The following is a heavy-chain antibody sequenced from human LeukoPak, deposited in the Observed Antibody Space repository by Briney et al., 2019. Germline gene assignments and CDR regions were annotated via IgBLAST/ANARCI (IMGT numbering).Heavy chain of an antibody. Sequence: SVKVSCKASGGTFSSYAISWVRQAPGQGLEWMGRIIPILGIANYAQKFQGRVTITADKSTSTAYMELSSLRTEDTAVYYCARVDTAMVIDYWGQGTLVTVSS. CDR3: ARVDTAMVIDY. CDR1: GGTFSSYA. V-gene: IGHV1-69*04. D-gene: IGHD5-18*01. CDR2: IIPILGIA. J-gene: IGHJ4*02.